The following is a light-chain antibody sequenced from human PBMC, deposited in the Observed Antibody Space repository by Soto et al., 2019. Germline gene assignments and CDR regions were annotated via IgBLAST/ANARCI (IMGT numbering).Light chain of an antibody. CDR2: YNN. Sequence: QPVLTQPPSASGTPGQRVTMSCSGSNSNVGNYYVSWYQHLPGTAPKLLIYYNNQRPSGVPDRFSGSKSGTSASLAISGLRSEDESDYYCVAWDASLRGYVFGTGTKVTVL. CDR1: NSNVGNYY. J-gene: IGLJ1*01. CDR3: VAWDASLRGYV. V-gene: IGLV1-47*02.